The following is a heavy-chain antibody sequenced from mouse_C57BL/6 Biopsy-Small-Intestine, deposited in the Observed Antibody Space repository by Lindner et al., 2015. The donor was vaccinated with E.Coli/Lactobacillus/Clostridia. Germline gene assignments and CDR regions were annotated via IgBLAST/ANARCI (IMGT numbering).Heavy chain of an antibody. CDR1: DFNIKDDY. Sequence: VQLQESGADLVRPGASVKLSCTASDFNIKDDYMHWVKQRPEQGLEWIGWIDPENGDTKYASKFQDKATITADTSSNTAYLQLSSLTSEDTAIYYCARELGFAYWGQGTLVTVSA. J-gene: IGHJ3*01. V-gene: IGHV14-4*01. CDR3: ARELGFAY. CDR2: IDPENGDT.